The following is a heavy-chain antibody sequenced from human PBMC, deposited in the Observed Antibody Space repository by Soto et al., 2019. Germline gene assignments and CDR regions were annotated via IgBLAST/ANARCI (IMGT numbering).Heavy chain of an antibody. J-gene: IGHJ4*02. CDR1: GGSISSGDYY. CDR2: IYHSGST. CDR3: ARGLSNLSPLDY. Sequence: SETLSLTCTVSGGSISSGDYYWSWIRQPPGKGLEWIGEIYHSGSTNYNPSLKSRVTISVDKSKNQFSLKLSSVTAADTAVYYCARGLSNLSPLDYWGQGTLVTVSS. D-gene: IGHD3-16*02. V-gene: IGHV4-39*07.